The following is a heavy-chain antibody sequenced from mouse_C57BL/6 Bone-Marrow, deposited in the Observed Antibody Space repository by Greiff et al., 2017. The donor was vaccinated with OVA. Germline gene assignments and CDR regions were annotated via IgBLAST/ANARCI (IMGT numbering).Heavy chain of an antibody. J-gene: IGHJ3*01. CDR1: GYTFTSYW. CDR2: IDPSASYT. Sequence: QVQLQQPGAELVMPGASVKLSCKASGYTFTSYWMHWVKQRPGQGLEWIGEIDPSASYTNYNQKFKGKSTLTVDKSSSTAYMQLSSLTSEDSAGYGCASDEGKAQDGIAYWGQGTLVTVSA. V-gene: IGHV1-69*01. D-gene: IGHD3-2*02. CDR3: ASDEGKAQDGIAY.